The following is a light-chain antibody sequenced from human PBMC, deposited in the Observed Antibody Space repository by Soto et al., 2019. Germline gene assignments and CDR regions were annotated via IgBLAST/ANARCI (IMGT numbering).Light chain of an antibody. CDR2: GAS. CDR3: QQYHSSPPT. V-gene: IGKV3-20*01. Sequence: DIVLTQSPGAPSLSPGERATLSCRASQSVSSSYLAWYQQKPGHAPRLLIYGASNRATGIPDRFSGSGSGTDFTLTISRLEPEDFAVYYCQQYHSSPPTFGQGTKVDI. CDR1: QSVSSSY. J-gene: IGKJ1*01.